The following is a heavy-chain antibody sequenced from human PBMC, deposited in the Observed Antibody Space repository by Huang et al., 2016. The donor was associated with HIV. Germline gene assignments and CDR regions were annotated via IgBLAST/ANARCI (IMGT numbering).Heavy chain of an antibody. CDR1: GYTFTNYA. CDR3: ARERYYYDRSGYYTPVEYFHH. CDR2: SSVYNVKT. D-gene: IGHD3-22*01. V-gene: IGHV1-18*01. J-gene: IGHJ1*01. Sequence: QVQLVQSGAEVKKPGASVKVSCKASGYTFTNYAINWGRQAPGQSLEWMGWSSVYNVKTNHAPKVQGRVTRTKDTSTSTAYMELRSLISDDTAVYYCARERYYYDRSGYYTPVEYFHHWGQGTLVTVSS.